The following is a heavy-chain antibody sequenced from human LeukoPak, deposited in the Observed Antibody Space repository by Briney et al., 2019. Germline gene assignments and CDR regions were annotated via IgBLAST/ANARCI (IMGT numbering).Heavy chain of an antibody. D-gene: IGHD3-22*01. V-gene: IGHV4-59*01. CDR2: IYYSGST. J-gene: IGHJ5*02. CDR1: GGSISSYY. Sequence: SETLSLTCTVSGGSISSYYWSWIRQPTGKGLEWIGYIYYSGSTNYNPSLKSRVTISVDTSKNQFSLKLSSVTAADTAVYYCARRSYYYDSSGFNWFDPWGQGTLVTVSS. CDR3: ARRSYYYDSSGFNWFDP.